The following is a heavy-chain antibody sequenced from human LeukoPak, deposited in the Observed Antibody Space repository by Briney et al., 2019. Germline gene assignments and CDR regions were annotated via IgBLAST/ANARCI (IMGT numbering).Heavy chain of an antibody. J-gene: IGHJ4*02. CDR1: GFTVSSNH. CDR3: ARGLLIDY. V-gene: IGHV3-66*01. Sequence: GGSLRLSCAASGFTVSSNHMSWVRQAPGKGLEWVSVIYSDGRTYYADSMKGKFTISRDKSKNTLDLQMHSLRVEDTAVYYCARGLLIDYWGQGTLVTVSS. CDR2: IYSDGRT.